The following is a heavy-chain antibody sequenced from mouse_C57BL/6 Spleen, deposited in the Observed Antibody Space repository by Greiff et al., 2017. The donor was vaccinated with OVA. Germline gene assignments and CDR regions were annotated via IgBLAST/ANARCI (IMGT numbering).Heavy chain of an antibody. CDR1: GSTFTDYY. CDR3: ARSRGSSYWYFDV. CDR2: IYPGSGNT. Sequence: VQLQQSGPELVKPGASVQISCKASGSTFTDYYINWVKQRPGQGLVWIGWIYPGSGNTKYNEKFTGKATLTVDTSSSTAYMQLSSLTSEDSAVYFCARSRGSSYWYFDVWGTGTTVTVSS. J-gene: IGHJ1*03. D-gene: IGHD1-1*01. V-gene: IGHV1-84*01.